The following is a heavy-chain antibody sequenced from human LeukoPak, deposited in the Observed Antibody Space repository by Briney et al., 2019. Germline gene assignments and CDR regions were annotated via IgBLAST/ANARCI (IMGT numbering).Heavy chain of an antibody. D-gene: IGHD6-13*01. V-gene: IGHV3-11*01. CDR3: ARAASSSWTDFAS. CDR1: GFTFSDYY. J-gene: IGHJ4*02. CDR2: ISSSGSTI. Sequence: GGSLRLSCAASGFTFSDYYKSWIRQAPGKGLEWVSYISSSGSTIYYADSVKGRFTISRDNAKNSLYLQMNSLRAEDTAVYYCARAASSSWTDFASWGQGTLVTVSS.